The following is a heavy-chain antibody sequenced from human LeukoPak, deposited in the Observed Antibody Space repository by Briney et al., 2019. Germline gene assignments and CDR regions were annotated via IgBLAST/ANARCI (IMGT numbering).Heavy chain of an antibody. CDR2: ISYDGSNK. D-gene: IGHD5-18*01. J-gene: IGHJ4*02. Sequence: GGSLRLSCAASGFTFSSYGMHWVRQAPGKGLEGVAVISYDGSNKYYADSVKGRFTISRDNSKNTLYLQMNSLRAEDTAVYYCAKDVRTHREYSYGEIYGDYWGQGTLVTVSS. V-gene: IGHV3-30*18. CDR3: AKDVRTHREYSYGEIYGDY. CDR1: GFTFSSYG.